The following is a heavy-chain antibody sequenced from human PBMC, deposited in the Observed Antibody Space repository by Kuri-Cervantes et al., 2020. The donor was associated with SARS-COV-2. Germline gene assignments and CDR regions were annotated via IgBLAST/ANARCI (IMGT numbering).Heavy chain of an antibody. D-gene: IGHD2-8*01. CDR3: ARELIIPEYYFDY. J-gene: IGHJ4*02. CDR2: IYYSGST. Sequence: GSLRLSCTVSGGSVSSGSYYWSWIRQPPGKGLEWIGYIYYSGSTNYNPSLKSRVTISVDTSKNQFSLKLSSVTAADTAVYYCARELIIPEYYFDYWGQGTLVTVSS. CDR1: GGSVSSGSYY. V-gene: IGHV4-61*01.